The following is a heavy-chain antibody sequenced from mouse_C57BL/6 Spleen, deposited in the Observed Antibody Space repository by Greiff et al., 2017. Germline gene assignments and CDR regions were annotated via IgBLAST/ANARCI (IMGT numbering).Heavy chain of an antibody. V-gene: IGHV1-61*01. CDR2: IYPSDSET. D-gene: IGHD4-1*01. CDR1: GYTFTSYW. Sequence: VQLQQPGAELVRPGSSVKLSCKASGYTFTSYWMDWVKQRPGQGLEWIGNIYPSDSETHYNQKFKDKATLTVDKSSSTAYMQLSSLTSEDSAVYYCARGTNSNFDYWGQGTTLTVSS. CDR3: ARGTNSNFDY. J-gene: IGHJ2*01.